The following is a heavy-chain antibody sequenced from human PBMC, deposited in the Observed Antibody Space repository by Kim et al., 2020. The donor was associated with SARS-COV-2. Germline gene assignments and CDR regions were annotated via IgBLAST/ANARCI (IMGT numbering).Heavy chain of an antibody. Sequence: GGSLRLSCEASEFTLSSYEMNWFRQAPGKGLEWVSYITTSGNIVHYADSVRGRFTVSRNNAKNSLYLQMNSLRAEDTAVYYCARETPGIRGVACDMWGQGTMVSVST. CDR2: ITTSGNIV. D-gene: IGHD3-10*01. CDR1: EFTLSSYE. V-gene: IGHV3-48*03. CDR3: ARETPGIRGVACDM. J-gene: IGHJ3*02.